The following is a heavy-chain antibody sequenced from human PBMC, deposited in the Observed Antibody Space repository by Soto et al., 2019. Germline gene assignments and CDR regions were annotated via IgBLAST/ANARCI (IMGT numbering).Heavy chain of an antibody. D-gene: IGHD2-2*01. Sequence: PSETLSLTCTVSGGSVSSGSYYWSWIRQPPGKGLEWIGYIYYSGSTNYNPSLKSRVTISVDTSKNQFSLKLSSVTAADTAVYYCARNIVVVPAATDPRWDYYYYGMDVWGQGTTVTVSS. CDR2: IYYSGST. CDR3: ARNIVVVPAATDPRWDYYYYGMDV. V-gene: IGHV4-61*01. J-gene: IGHJ6*02. CDR1: GGSVSSGSYY.